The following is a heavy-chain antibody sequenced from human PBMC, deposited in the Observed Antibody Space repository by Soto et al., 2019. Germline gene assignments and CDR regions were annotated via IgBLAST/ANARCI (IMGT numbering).Heavy chain of an antibody. V-gene: IGHV1-69*13. CDR2: IIPIFGTA. J-gene: IGHJ6*02. CDR1: GGTFSSYA. Sequence: SVKVSCKASGGTFSSYAISWVRQAPGQGLEWMGGIIPIFGTANYAQKFQGRVTITADESTSTAYMELSSLRSEDTAVYYCARDLYCSSTSCWIGGMDVWGRGTTVTVSS. D-gene: IGHD2-2*01. CDR3: ARDLYCSSTSCWIGGMDV.